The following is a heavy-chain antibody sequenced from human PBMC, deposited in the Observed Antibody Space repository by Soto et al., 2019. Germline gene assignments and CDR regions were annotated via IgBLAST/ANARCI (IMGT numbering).Heavy chain of an antibody. J-gene: IGHJ6*03. V-gene: IGHV3-66*01. Sequence: GGSLRLSCAASGFTVSSNYMNWVRQAPGKGLEWVAVIYSGGATYYADSVKGRFTISRDNSKNTLSLQMNSLTAEDMAVYYCARSPLRSYHMDVWGKGTTVTVSS. CDR2: IYSGGAT. CDR1: GFTVSSNY. CDR3: ARSPLRSYHMDV. D-gene: IGHD4-17*01.